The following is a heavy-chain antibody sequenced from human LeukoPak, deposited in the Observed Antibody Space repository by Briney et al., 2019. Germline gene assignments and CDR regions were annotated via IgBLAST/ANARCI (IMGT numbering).Heavy chain of an antibody. V-gene: IGHV1-69*04. D-gene: IGHD1-26*01. CDR2: IIPILGIA. Sequence: ASVKVSCKASGGTFSNYAISWVRQAPGQGLEWMGRIIPILGIANYAQKLQGRVTMTTDTSTSTAYMELRSLRSDDTAVYYCARGGATGRYYYYYGMDVWGQGTTVTVSS. CDR3: ARGGATGRYYYYYGMDV. CDR1: GGTFSNYA. J-gene: IGHJ6*02.